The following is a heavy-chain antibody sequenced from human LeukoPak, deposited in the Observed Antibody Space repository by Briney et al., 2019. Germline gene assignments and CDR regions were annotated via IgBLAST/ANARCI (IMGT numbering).Heavy chain of an antibody. Sequence: PSETLSLTCTVYGGSFSGYYCSWIRQTPGKGLEWIGEVNDGGTTSYNPSLKSRVTISVDTSKSHFSLKVNSVTAADTAVYYCARELELRHWGQGTLVTVSS. CDR2: VNDGGTT. V-gene: IGHV4-34*01. CDR1: GGSFSGYY. D-gene: IGHD3-10*01. J-gene: IGHJ4*02. CDR3: ARELELRH.